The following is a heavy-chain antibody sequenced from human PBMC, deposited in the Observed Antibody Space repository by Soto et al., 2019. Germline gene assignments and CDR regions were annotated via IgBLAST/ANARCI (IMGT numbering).Heavy chain of an antibody. J-gene: IGHJ5*02. CDR2: IYYSGST. CDR3: ARARNTMVRGVIPNWFDP. V-gene: IGHV4-59*01. D-gene: IGHD3-10*01. Sequence: SETLSLTCTVSGGSISSYYWSWIRQPPGKGLEWIGHIYYSGSTNYNPSLKSRVTISVDTSKNQFSLKLSSVTAADTAVYYCARARNTMVRGVIPNWFDPWGQGTLVTVSS. CDR1: GGSISSYY.